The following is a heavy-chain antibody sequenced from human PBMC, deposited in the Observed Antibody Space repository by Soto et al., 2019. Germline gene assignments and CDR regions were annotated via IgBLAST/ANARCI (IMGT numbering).Heavy chain of an antibody. CDR3: ATTGPY. CDR1: GYSFSNYG. V-gene: IGHV1-18*01. J-gene: IGHJ4*02. Sequence: GASVKVSCKASGYSFSNYGISWVRQAPGQGLEWTAWISGYNGDTKNAQSLQGRVTVTTDTSTSTSYMELNSLRDEDSAAYYCATTGPYWGQGTPVTVSS. CDR2: ISGYNGDT.